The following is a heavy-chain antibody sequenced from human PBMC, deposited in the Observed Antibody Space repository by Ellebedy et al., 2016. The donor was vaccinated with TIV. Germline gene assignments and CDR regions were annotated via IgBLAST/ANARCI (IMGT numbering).Heavy chain of an antibody. CDR1: GGSISSHY. Sequence: MPSETLSLTCTVSGGSISSHYWNWIRQAPGKGLEWIGHIFYTGSTSYNPSLKSRVTISVDTSKTQFFLKLTSVTAADTAVYYCARCPYVDTTMVPDLWGRGTLVTVSS. CDR2: IFYTGST. D-gene: IGHD5-18*01. J-gene: IGHJ2*01. V-gene: IGHV4-59*11. CDR3: ARCPYVDTTMVPDL.